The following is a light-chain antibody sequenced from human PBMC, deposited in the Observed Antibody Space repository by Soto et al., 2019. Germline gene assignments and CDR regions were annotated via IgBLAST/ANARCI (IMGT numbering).Light chain of an antibody. V-gene: IGKV3D-20*02. CDR2: DAS. CDR1: QSVSSNY. J-gene: IGKJ5*01. Sequence: EVVITQSPGTLSLSPGDRVTLSCRASQSVSSNYLAWYQQKPGQAPRLLIYDASNRATGIPARFSGSGSGTDFTLTISSLEPEDFAVYYCQQRRKWQVTFGQGTRLEIK. CDR3: QQRRKWQVT.